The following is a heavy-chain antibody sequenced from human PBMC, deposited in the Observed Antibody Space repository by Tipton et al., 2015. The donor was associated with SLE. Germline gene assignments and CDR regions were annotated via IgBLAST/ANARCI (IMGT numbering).Heavy chain of an antibody. Sequence: SLRLSCAASGFTFSDYYMSWIRQAPGKGLEWVSYISSSSSYTNYADSVKGRFTISRDNAKNSLYLQMNSLRAEDTAVYYCARGKISWAIFVVRNYFDSWGQGTLVTVSS. CDR3: ARGKISWAIFVVRNYFDS. D-gene: IGHD2-21*01. V-gene: IGHV3-11*06. CDR1: GFTFSDYY. CDR2: ISSSSSYT. J-gene: IGHJ4*02.